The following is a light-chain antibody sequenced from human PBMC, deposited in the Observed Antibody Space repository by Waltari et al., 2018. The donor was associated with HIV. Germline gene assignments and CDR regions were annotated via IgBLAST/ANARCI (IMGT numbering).Light chain of an antibody. J-gene: IGLJ1*01. Sequence: QSALTQPASVSGSPGQSIPISCPGTSRAVGGSNFFSWYQQHPGKVPKLIIYEVSKRPSGVSNRFSASKSGNTTSLTISGLQAEDEADYYCNSYRSDSTYVFGTGTKVTVL. V-gene: IGLV2-14*03. CDR2: EVS. CDR3: NSYRSDSTYV. CDR1: SRAVGGSNF.